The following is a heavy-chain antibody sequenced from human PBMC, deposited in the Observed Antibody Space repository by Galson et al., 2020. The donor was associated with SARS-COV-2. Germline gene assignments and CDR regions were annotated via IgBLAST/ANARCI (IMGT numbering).Heavy chain of an antibody. J-gene: IGHJ4*02. CDR2: INTNTGTP. CDR3: ARGRAATSTGFDY. CDR1: GYTFTTYG. D-gene: IGHD6-13*01. V-gene: IGHV7-4-1*02. Sequence: ALVKVSCKASGYTFTTYGINWVRQAPGQGLEWMGWINTNTGTPTYAQGFTGRFVFSLDTSVTTAYLQISSLKAEDTAVYYCARGRAATSTGFDYWGQGSLGTVSS.